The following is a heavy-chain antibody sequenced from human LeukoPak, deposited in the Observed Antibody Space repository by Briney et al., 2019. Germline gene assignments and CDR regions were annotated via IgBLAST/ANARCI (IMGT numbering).Heavy chain of an antibody. CDR3: ARQGDSGRAFDI. Sequence: SETLYLTCTVYGGSISSYYWSWIGQPPGKGMEWIGYIYYSGSTYYNPSLKSRITISLDTSKIQFSLKLSAVTATDTAVYYCARQGDSGRAFDIWGQGTVVTVSS. D-gene: IGHD2-21*01. V-gene: IGHV4-59*08. CDR1: GGSISSYY. J-gene: IGHJ3*02. CDR2: IYYSGST.